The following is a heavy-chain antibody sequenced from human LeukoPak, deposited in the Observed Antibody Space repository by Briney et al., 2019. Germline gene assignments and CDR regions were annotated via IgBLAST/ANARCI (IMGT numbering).Heavy chain of an antibody. D-gene: IGHD5-18*01. V-gene: IGHV1-69*05. CDR3: ARGGRGIRLWLDY. Sequence: SSVKVSCKASGGTFSSYAISWVRQAPRQGLEWMGRIIPIFGTANYAQKFQGRVTITTDESTSTAYMELSSLRSEDTAVYYCARGGRGIRLWLDYWGQGTLVTVSS. CDR1: GGTFSSYA. J-gene: IGHJ4*02. CDR2: IIPIFGTA.